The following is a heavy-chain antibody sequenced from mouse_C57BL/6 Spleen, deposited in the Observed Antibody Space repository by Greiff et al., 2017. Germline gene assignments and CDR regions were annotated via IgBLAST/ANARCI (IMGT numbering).Heavy chain of an antibody. D-gene: IGHD1-1*01. Sequence: VHVKQSGAELVRPGASVKLSCTASGFNIKDYYMHWVKQRPEQGLEWIGRIDPEDGDTEYAPKFQGKATMTADTSSNTAYLQLSSLTSEDTAVYYCTTPYGSSYWYFDVWGTGTTVTVSS. CDR1: GFNIKDYY. V-gene: IGHV14-1*01. J-gene: IGHJ1*03. CDR3: TTPYGSSYWYFDV. CDR2: IDPEDGDT.